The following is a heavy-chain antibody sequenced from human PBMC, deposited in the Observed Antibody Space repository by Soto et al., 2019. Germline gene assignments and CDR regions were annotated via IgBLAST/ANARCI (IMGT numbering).Heavy chain of an antibody. V-gene: IGHV4-39*01. CDR2: IFYLGSS. Sequence: SSSXSLTCSFSVYSIISSYFYWCGVRQPPGKGLEWIGSIFYLGSSYYNPSLKSLVTMSFDTSKNQFSLRLRSVTAADTALYFCARHSLAPSNNNWLDTWGQGIMVTVSS. D-gene: IGHD3-3*02. J-gene: IGHJ5*02. CDR1: VYSIISSYFY. CDR3: ARHSLAPSNNNWLDT.